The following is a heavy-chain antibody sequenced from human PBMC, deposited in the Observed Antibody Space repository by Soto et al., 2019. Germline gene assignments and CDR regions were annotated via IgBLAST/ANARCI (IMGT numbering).Heavy chain of an antibody. CDR1: GYTFTSYA. J-gene: IGHJ6*02. CDR3: ARVRGNFLEVAGTGYYYGMDV. V-gene: IGHV1-3*01. CDR2: INAGNGNT. Sequence: ASVKVSCKASGYTFTSYAMHWVRQAPGQRLEWMGWINAGNGNTKYSQKFQGRVTITRDTSASTAYMELSSLRSDDTAVYYCARVRGNFLEVAGTGYYYGMDVWGQGTTVTVSS. D-gene: IGHD6-19*01.